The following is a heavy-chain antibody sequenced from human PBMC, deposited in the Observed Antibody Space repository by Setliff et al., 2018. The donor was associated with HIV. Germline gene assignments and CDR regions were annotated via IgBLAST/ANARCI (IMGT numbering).Heavy chain of an antibody. J-gene: IGHJ4*02. CDR2: IRHKAVGYTT. Sequence: GGSLRLSCAASGFSFSDHRMDWVRLCPGKGLEWIGRIRHKAVGYTTEYAPSVRGRFTVPKDDSKNSLYLQMTSLKTEDTAVYYCVGDSGYYSFDFWGQGTLVTVSS. CDR3: VGDSGYYSFDF. D-gene: IGHD5-12*01. V-gene: IGHV3-72*01. CDR1: GFSFSDHR.